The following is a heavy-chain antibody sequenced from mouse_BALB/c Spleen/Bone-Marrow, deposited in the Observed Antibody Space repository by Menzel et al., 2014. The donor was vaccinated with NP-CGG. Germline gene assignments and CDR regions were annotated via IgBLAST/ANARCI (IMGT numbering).Heavy chain of an antibody. Sequence: EVKLVESGGGLVKPGGSLKLSCAASGFTFSSYAMSWVRQSPEKRLEWVAEISSGGTYTYYPDTVTGRFTISRDNAKNTLYLDMSSLRSEDTAMYYCARVIGTRAFDYWGQGTTLTVSS. CDR2: ISSGGTYT. J-gene: IGHJ2*01. CDR3: ARVIGTRAFDY. CDR1: GFTFSSYA. V-gene: IGHV5-9-4*01. D-gene: IGHD4-1*01.